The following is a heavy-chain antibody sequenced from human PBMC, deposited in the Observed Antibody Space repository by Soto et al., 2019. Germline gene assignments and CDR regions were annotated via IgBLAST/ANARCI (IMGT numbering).Heavy chain of an antibody. V-gene: IGHV4-34*01. CDR1: GGSFSGYY. CDR2: FTHDGYT. D-gene: IGHD2-15*01. CDR3: ARGQDRSNVGDS. Sequence: QVQLQQWGAGLLKPSETLSLTCAVYGGSFSGYYWTWIRLPPGKGLEWIGEFTHDGYTNYNPSLKSRVTISVDTSKNQFSLKLSVVTAADTAVYFCARGQDRSNVGDSWGQGTLVTVSS. J-gene: IGHJ4*02.